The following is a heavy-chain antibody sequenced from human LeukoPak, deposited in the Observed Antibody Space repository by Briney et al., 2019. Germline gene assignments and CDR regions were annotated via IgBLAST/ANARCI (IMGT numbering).Heavy chain of an antibody. V-gene: IGHV3-23*01. CDR2: ISGSGGST. D-gene: IGHD1-20*01. CDR1: GFTFSRNG. J-gene: IGHJ5*02. Sequence: GGSLRLSCAASGFTFSRNGMTWVRQAPGKGLEWVSAISGSGGSTYYADSVKGRFTISRYNSKNTLYLQMNSLRAEDTAVYYCATSYHWRYDPWGQGTLVTVSS. CDR3: ATSYHWRYDP.